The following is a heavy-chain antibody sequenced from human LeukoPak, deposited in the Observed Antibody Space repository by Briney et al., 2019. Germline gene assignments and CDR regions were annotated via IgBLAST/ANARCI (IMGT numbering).Heavy chain of an antibody. J-gene: IGHJ4*02. V-gene: IGHV3-7*01. CDR2: IKQDGTDK. D-gene: IGHD6-25*01. Sequence: GGSLRLSCAASGFTFSSFWMTWVRQVPGKRLEYVANIKQDGTDKYYVGSVKGRFTISRDNAKNSLYLQMSSLRAEDTAAYYCARGRWGSGYYFDYWGQGTLVTVSS. CDR3: ARGRWGSGYYFDY. CDR1: GFTFSSFW.